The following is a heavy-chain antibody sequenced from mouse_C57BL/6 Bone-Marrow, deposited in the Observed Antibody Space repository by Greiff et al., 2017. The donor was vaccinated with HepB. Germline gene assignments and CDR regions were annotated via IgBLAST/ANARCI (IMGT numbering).Heavy chain of an antibody. D-gene: IGHD2-2*01. CDR1: GYTFTSYG. J-gene: IGHJ1*03. CDR3: ARQGLWDLLWLRRDWYFDV. V-gene: IGHV1-81*01. CDR2: IYPRSGNT. Sequence: QVQLQQSGAELARPGASVKLSCKASGYTFTSYGISWVKQRTGQGLEWIGEIYPRSGNTYYNEKFKGKATLTADKSSSTAYMEIRSLTSEDSAVYFCARQGLWDLLWLRRDWYFDVWGTGTTVTVSS.